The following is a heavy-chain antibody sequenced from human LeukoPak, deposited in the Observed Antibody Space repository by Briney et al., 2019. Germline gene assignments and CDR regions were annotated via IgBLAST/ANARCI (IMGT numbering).Heavy chain of an antibody. CDR1: GFTFSSYG. CDR3: AKDPGRGSVGY. CDR2: ISYDGSNK. D-gene: IGHD2-15*01. J-gene: IGHJ4*02. V-gene: IGHV3-30*18. Sequence: GGSLRLSCAASGFTFSSYGMHWVRQAPGKGLEWVAVISYDGSNKYYADSVKGRFTISRDNSKNTLYLQMNSLRAEDTAVYYCAKDPGRGSVGYWGQGTLVTVSS.